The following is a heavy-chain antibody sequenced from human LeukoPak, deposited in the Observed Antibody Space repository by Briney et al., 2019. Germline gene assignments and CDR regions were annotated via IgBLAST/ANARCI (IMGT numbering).Heavy chain of an antibody. J-gene: IGHJ3*02. Sequence: GGSLRLSCAASGFTVTDNYMNWVRQSSGKGLEWVSAISGSGGSTYYADSVKGRFTISRDNSKNTLYLQMNSLRAEDTAVYYCAKDPRTGTTFSATAAFDIWGQGTMVTVSS. V-gene: IGHV3-23*01. CDR1: GFTVTDNY. CDR2: ISGSGGST. CDR3: AKDPRTGTTFSATAAFDI. D-gene: IGHD1-7*01.